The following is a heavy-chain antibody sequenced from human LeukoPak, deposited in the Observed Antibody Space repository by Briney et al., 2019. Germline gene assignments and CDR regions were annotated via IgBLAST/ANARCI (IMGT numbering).Heavy chain of an antibody. CDR3: ARAHGAYYGSGSYYRSYFDY. J-gene: IGHJ4*02. V-gene: IGHV3-64*01. D-gene: IGHD3-10*01. Sequence: PGGSLRLSCAASGFTFSSYAMHWVRQAPGKGLEYVSAISSNGGSTYYANSVEGRFTISRDNSKNTLYLQMGSLRAEDMAVYYCARAHGAYYGSGSYYRSYFDYWGQGTLVTVSS. CDR1: GFTFSSYA. CDR2: ISSNGGST.